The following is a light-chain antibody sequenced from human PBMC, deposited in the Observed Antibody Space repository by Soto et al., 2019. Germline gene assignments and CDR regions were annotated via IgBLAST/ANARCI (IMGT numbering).Light chain of an antibody. CDR2: QAS. CDR1: QSIRNW. V-gene: IGKV1-5*03. CDR3: QQRSNWSWT. J-gene: IGKJ1*01. Sequence: DIQMTQSPSTLSASVVDRVTITCLASQSIRNWLAWYQQKPGKAPKLLIHQASTLQSGVPSRFSGSGSGTDFTLTISSLEPEDFAVYYCQQRSNWSWTFGQGTKVDIK.